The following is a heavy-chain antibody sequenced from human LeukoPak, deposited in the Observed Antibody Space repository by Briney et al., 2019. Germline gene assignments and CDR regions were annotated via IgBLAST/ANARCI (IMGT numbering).Heavy chain of an antibody. Sequence: GGSLRLSCAASGFPLISYAMSWVRQIPGKGLEWVSGISGRGGSTYYADSVKGRFTISRDNSRDTLYLQMNSLRAEDTALYYCATEHGGIDAFDIWGQGTMVTVSS. J-gene: IGHJ3*02. CDR2: ISGRGGST. CDR1: GFPLISYA. CDR3: ATEHGGIDAFDI. V-gene: IGHV3-23*01.